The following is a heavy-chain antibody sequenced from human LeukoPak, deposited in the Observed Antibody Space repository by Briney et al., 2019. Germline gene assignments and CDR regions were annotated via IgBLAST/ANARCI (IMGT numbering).Heavy chain of an antibody. CDR1: GFPFNAYW. Sequence: GESLRLSCAASGFPFNAYWMTWVRQAPGKGLEWVANIRQDGDTKYYVDSVKGRFTISRDNAMNSLYLQMNGLRAEDTAIYYCARSLPYGTTWYGRSDFWGQGTLVTVSS. V-gene: IGHV3-7*03. CDR3: ARSLPYGTTWYGRSDF. CDR2: IRQDGDTK. J-gene: IGHJ4*02. D-gene: IGHD6-13*01.